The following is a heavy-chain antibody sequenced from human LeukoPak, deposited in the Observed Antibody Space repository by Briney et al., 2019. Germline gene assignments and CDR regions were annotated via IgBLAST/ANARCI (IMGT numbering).Heavy chain of an antibody. CDR1: GITFGNNW. J-gene: IGHJ5*02. Sequence: GGSLRLSCAAPGITFGNNWMHWVRQGPGKGLVWISRINSDGGGAIYADSVKGRFTVSRDNAKNTLYLQMNSLRAEDTAVYYCARDVPHNWFDAWGQGTLVTVSS. CDR2: INSDGGGA. V-gene: IGHV3-74*01. CDR3: ARDVPHNWFDA.